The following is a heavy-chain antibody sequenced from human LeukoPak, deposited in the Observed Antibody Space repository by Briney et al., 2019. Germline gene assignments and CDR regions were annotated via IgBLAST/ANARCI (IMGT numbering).Heavy chain of an antibody. Sequence: GGSLRLSCASSGFTFSNYAMAWVRQAPGKGLEWVSAISGNGGRTYSADSVQGRFTISRDNSKNTVYLQMDNLRAEDSAMYYCAKAHSISWPYAFDSWGQGTLVTVSS. V-gene: IGHV3-23*01. J-gene: IGHJ4*02. CDR3: AKAHSISWPYAFDS. CDR1: GFTFSNYA. D-gene: IGHD6-13*01. CDR2: ISGNGGRT.